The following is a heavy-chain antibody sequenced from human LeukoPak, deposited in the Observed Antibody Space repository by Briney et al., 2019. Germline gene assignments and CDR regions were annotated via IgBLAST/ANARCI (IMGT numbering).Heavy chain of an antibody. CDR2: ISSSSYI. V-gene: IGHV3-21*01. CDR1: GFTFSSYS. Sequence: GGSLRLSCAASGFTFSSYSMNWVRQAPGKGLEWVSSISSSSYIYYADSVKGRFTISRDSAKNSLYLQMNSLRAEDTAVYYCARVDSSSWDESYFDYWGQGTLVTVSS. D-gene: IGHD6-13*01. CDR3: ARVDSSSWDESYFDY. J-gene: IGHJ4*02.